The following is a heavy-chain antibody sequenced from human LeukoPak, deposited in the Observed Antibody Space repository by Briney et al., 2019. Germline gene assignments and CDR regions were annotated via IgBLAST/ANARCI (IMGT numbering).Heavy chain of an antibody. CDR3: ARGTRGFYRVSGVYYFDY. J-gene: IGHJ4*02. CDR1: GGSFSGYY. Sequence: PSETLSPTCAVYGGSFSGYYWSWIRQPPGKGLEWIGEINHSGSTNYNPSLKSRVTISVDTSKNQFSLKLSSVTAADTAVYYCARGTRGFYRVSGVYYFDYWGQGTLVTVSS. CDR2: INHSGST. D-gene: IGHD1-26*01. V-gene: IGHV4-34*01.